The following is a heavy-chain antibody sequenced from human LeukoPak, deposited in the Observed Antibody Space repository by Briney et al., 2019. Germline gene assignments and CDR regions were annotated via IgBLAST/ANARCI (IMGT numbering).Heavy chain of an antibody. V-gene: IGHV1-2*02. CDR1: GYTFTGYY. CDR2: IKPSCGGT. J-gene: IGHJ4*02. CDR3: ARSYCFTGCYRDY. Sequence: ASVTVSCKASGYTFTGYYMHWVRQAHGQGLEWMGWIKPSCGGTNYAQKFQGRVTMTRDTYISTAYMELRRLRSDDTAVYYCARSYCFTGCYRDYWGQGTLVSVSS. D-gene: IGHD2-15*01.